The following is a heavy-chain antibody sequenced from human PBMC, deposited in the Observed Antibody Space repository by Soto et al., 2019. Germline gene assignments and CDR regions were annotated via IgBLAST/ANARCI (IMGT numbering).Heavy chain of an antibody. V-gene: IGHV4-59*01. J-gene: IGHJ4*02. D-gene: IGHD4-17*01. CDR1: GGSISSYY. Sequence: PSETLSLTCTVSGGSISSYYWSWIRQPPGKGLEWIGYIYYSGSTNYNPSLKSRVTISVDTSKNQFSLKLSSVTAADTAVYYCARDTGGGRLRGNWGQGTLVTVSS. CDR3: ARDTGGGRLRGN. CDR2: IYYSGST.